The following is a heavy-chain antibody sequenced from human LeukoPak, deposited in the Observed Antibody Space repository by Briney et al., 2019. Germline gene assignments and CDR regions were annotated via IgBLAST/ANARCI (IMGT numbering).Heavy chain of an antibody. CDR1: GGSISSGGYY. CDR2: IYYSGST. J-gene: IGHJ4*02. CDR3: ARRRVLQWLVPLTADFDY. V-gene: IGHV4-31*03. D-gene: IGHD6-19*01. Sequence: SETLSLTCTVSGGSISSGGYYWSWIRQHPGKGLEWIGYIYYSGSTYYNPSLKSRVTISVDTSKNQFSLKLSSVTAADTAVYYCARRRVLQWLVPLTADFDYWGQGTLVTVSS.